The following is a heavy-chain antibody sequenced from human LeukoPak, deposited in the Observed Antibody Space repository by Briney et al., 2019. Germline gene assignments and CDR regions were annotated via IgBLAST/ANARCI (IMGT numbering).Heavy chain of an antibody. V-gene: IGHV3-48*04. Sequence: PGGSLRLSCAASGFTFSSYSMNWVRQARAKGLEWVSDISSSSSTIYYADSVKGRFTISRDNAKNSLYLQMNSLRAADTAVYYCARSGDPIYYYYYGMDVWGQGTTVTVSS. J-gene: IGHJ6*02. D-gene: IGHD5-12*01. CDR3: ARSGDPIYYYYYGMDV. CDR2: ISSSSSTI. CDR1: GFTFSSYS.